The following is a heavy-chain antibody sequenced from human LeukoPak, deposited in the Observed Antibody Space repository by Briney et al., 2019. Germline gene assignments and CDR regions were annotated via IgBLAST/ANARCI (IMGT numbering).Heavy chain of an antibody. V-gene: IGHV4-59*11. J-gene: IGHJ4*02. CDR2: VYYSGST. Sequence: SDTLSHTCSVSGGSMRSLYWSWIRQPPRKGLAGMGWVYYSGSTNYNPSLKSRVTISVDTSKYQFSLKLSSVTAADTAVYYCARGLYLYYFDYWGQGTLVTVSS. D-gene: IGHD2-8*01. CDR1: GGSMRSLY. CDR3: ARGLYLYYFDY.